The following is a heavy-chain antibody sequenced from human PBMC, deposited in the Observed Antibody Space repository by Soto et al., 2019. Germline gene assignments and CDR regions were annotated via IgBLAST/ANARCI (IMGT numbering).Heavy chain of an antibody. V-gene: IGHV4-31*11. J-gene: IGHJ4*02. CDR1: GGSIETAGYY. CDR3: SRGDY. CDR2: IYHSGAT. Sequence: RRCRSGAVCGGSIETAGYYWTWIRQRPGRGLEWLGFIYHSGATYYSSSMKSRLSISIDRSQNQFSLKVTSVTAADTAVYFCSRGDYWGQGMLVTVSS.